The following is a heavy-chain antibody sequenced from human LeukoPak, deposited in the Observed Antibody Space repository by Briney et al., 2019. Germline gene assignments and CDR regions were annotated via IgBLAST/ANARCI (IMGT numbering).Heavy chain of an antibody. CDR3: ARGDFWSGAPTD. CDR2: IYYTGRA. J-gene: IGHJ4*02. Sequence: SETLSLTCTDSGGSISRYYWSWIRQPPGTGLEWIGYIYYTGRADYNPSLKSRVSMSVDTSKNQFSLRVNSMTAADTAVYYCARGDFWSGAPTDWGQGTLVTVSS. D-gene: IGHD3-3*01. CDR1: GGSISRYY. V-gene: IGHV4-59*01.